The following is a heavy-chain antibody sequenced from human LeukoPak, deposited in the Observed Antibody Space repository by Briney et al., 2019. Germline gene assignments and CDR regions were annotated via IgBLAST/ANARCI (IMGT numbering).Heavy chain of an antibody. CDR2: ISSSSSYI. CDR1: GFTFSSYS. V-gene: IGHV3-21*01. D-gene: IGHD1-26*01. J-gene: IGHJ4*02. Sequence: GGSLRLSCAASGFTFSSYSMNWVRQAPGKGLEWVSSISSSSSYIYYADSVKGRFTISRDIAKNSLYLQMNSLRAEDTAVYYCARAGWEHRLLIYYWGQGTLVTVSS. CDR3: ARAGWEHRLLIYY.